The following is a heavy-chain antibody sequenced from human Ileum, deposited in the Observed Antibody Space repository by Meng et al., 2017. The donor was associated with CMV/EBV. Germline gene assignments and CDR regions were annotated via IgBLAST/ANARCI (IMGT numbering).Heavy chain of an antibody. J-gene: IGHJ4*02. CDR1: GFTFSSNG. Sequence: GGSLRLSCAASGFTFSSNGMSWVRQAPGKGLECVSAINPNGGSTYYIDSVKGRFTISRDNSKNSLYLQMNSLRAEDTAVYYCANGEMPGSTGDYWGQGTLVTVSS. V-gene: IGHV3-23*01. D-gene: IGHD2-8*02. CDR2: INPNGGST. CDR3: ANGEMPGSTGDY.